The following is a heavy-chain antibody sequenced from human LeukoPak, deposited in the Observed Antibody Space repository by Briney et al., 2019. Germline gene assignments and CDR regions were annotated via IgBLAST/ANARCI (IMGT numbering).Heavy chain of an antibody. CDR2: IWYDGSNK. D-gene: IGHD4-23*01. V-gene: IGHV3-33*01. Sequence: PGGSLRLSCAASGFTFSSYGMHWVRQAPGKGLEWVAVIWYDGSNKYYADSVKGRFTISRDNSKNTLYLQMNSLRAEDTAVYYCARDRFRVNYYYGMDVWGQGPRSPSP. CDR1: GFTFSSYG. J-gene: IGHJ6*02. CDR3: ARDRFRVNYYYGMDV.